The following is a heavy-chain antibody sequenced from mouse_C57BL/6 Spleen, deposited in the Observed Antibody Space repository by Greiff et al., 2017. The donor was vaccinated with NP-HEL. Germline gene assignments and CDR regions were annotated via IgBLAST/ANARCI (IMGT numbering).Heavy chain of an antibody. CDR3: AREDTTVVATSYFDY. J-gene: IGHJ2*01. CDR2: IHPNSGST. Sequence: VQLQQPGAELVKPGASVKLSCKASGYTFTSYWMHWVKQRPGQGLEWIGMIHPNSGSTNYNEKFKSKATLTVDKSSSTAYMQLSSLTSEDSAVYYCAREDTTVVATSYFDYWGQGTTLTVSS. CDR1: GYTFTSYW. D-gene: IGHD1-1*01. V-gene: IGHV1-64*01.